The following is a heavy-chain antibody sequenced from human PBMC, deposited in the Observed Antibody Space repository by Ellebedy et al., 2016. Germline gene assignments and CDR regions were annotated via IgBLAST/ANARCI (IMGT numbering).Heavy chain of an antibody. CDR2: LYASGGT. J-gene: IGHJ3*02. CDR3: ARSADAHDGFDI. V-gene: IGHV4-4*07. D-gene: IGHD4/OR15-4a*01. Sequence: GSLRLXXTVSGGSISSYYWSWIRQPAGKGLEWIGRLYASGGTNYNPSLKSRVTMSVDTSKNQFSLKLTSVTAADRAVYFCARSADAHDGFDIWGQGAMVSVSS. CDR1: GGSISSYY.